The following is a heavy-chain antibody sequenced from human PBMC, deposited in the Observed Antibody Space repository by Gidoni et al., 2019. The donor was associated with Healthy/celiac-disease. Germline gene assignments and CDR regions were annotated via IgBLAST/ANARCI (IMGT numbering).Heavy chain of an antibody. J-gene: IGHJ6*02. CDR1: GGSFSGYY. D-gene: IGHD6-13*01. V-gene: IGHV4-34*01. Sequence: QVQLQQWGAGLLKPSETLSLTCAVYGGSFSGYYWSWIRQPPGKGLEWIGEINHSGSTNYNPSLKSRVTISVDTSKNQFSLKLSSVTAADTAVYYCAREGRQQQGYGMDVWGQGTTVTVSS. CDR3: AREGRQQQGYGMDV. CDR2: INHSGST.